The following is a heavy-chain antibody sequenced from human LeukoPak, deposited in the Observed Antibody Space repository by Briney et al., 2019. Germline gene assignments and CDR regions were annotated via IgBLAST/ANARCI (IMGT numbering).Heavy chain of an antibody. V-gene: IGHV4-34*01. Sequence: PSETLSLTCAVYGGSFSGYYWSWIRQPPGKGLEWIGEINHSGSTNYNPSLKSRVTISVDTSKNQFSLKLSSVTAADTAVYYCGRIAARRVYYYYGMDVWGQGTTVTVSS. CDR3: GRIAARRVYYYYGMDV. D-gene: IGHD6-6*01. CDR2: INHSGST. J-gene: IGHJ6*02. CDR1: GGSFSGYY.